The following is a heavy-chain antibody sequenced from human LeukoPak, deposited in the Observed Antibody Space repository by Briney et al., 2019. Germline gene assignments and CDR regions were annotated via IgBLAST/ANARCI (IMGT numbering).Heavy chain of an antibody. CDR1: GYTFTSYA. J-gene: IGHJ5*02. V-gene: IGHV1-69*04. CDR2: IISILGIA. Sequence: TVKVSCKASGYTFTSYAISWVRQAPGQGLEWMGRIISILGIANYAQKFQGRVTITADTSTRTAYMELSSLRSEDTAVYYCARDMCSGGRCYSNWFDPWGQGTLVTVSS. CDR3: ARDMCSGGRCYSNWFDP. D-gene: IGHD2-15*01.